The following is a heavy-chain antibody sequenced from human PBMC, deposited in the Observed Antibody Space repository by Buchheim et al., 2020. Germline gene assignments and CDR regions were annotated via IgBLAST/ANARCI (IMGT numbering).Heavy chain of an antibody. V-gene: IGHV3-48*01. Sequence: EMQLVESGGGLVQPGGSLRLSCAASEFTFSSYTMNWVRQAPGKGLEWVSYISSSSTIYYADSVKGRFTISRDNAHNSLYLHMNSLRAEDTAVYYCARDRLEYYYYGMDVWGRGTT. CDR3: ARDRLEYYYYGMDV. J-gene: IGHJ6*02. CDR2: ISSSSTI. CDR1: EFTFSSYT. D-gene: IGHD4-11*01.